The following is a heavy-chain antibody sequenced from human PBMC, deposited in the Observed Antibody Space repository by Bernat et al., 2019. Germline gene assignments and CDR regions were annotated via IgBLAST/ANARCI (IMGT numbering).Heavy chain of an antibody. V-gene: IGHV3-66*01. D-gene: IGHD3-3*01. CDR2: IYSGGST. CDR1: GFTVSSNY. J-gene: IGHJ6*02. Sequence: EVQLVESGGGLVQPGGSLRLSCAASGFTVSSNYMSWVRQAPGKGLEWVSVIYSGGSTYYADSVKGRFTISRDNSKNTLYLQMNSLRAEDTAVYYCARADDLLTANYGMDVWGQGTTVTVSS. CDR3: ARADDLLTANYGMDV.